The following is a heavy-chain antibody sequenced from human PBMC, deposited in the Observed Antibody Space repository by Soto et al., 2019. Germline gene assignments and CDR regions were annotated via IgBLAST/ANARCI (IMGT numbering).Heavy chain of an antibody. CDR2: MKQDGSEK. D-gene: IGHD6-13*01. CDR1: GFTLSTYW. Sequence: GGSLRLSCAAPGFTLSTYWMNWVRQAPGKGLEWVASMKQDGSEKQYVASVKGRFTISRDNTKNSLYLEMNSLRAEDTAVYYCARDPGIAAAGTVGYFDYWGQGTPVTVSS. CDR3: ARDPGIAAAGTVGYFDY. J-gene: IGHJ4*02. V-gene: IGHV3-7*01.